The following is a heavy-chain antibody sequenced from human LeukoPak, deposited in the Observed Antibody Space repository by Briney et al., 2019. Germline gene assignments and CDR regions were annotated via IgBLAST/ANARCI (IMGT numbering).Heavy chain of an antibody. CDR3: ARSDYGGNSVDY. J-gene: IGHJ4*02. V-gene: IGHV1-46*01. CDR1: GYTFTSYC. Sequence: ASVKVSCKASGYTFTSYCMHWVRQAPGQGLEWMGIINPSGGSTSYAQKFQGRVTMTRDTSTSTVYMELSSLRSEDTAVYYCARSDYGGNSVDYWGQGTLVTVSS. CDR2: INPSGGST. D-gene: IGHD4-23*01.